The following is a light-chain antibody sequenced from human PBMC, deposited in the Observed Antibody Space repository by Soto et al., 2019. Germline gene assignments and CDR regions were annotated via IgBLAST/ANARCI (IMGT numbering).Light chain of an antibody. CDR1: QTVSRNF. J-gene: IGKJ3*01. Sequence: EIVLTQSPGTLSLSPGERATLSCRVSQTVSRNFLAWYQQKPGQTPRVLIYGASLRATGIPDRFSGSGSGTDFTLTISRLEPEDFAVYYCLQYDHLPRTFGPGTKVDLK. CDR2: GAS. CDR3: LQYDHLPRT. V-gene: IGKV3-20*01.